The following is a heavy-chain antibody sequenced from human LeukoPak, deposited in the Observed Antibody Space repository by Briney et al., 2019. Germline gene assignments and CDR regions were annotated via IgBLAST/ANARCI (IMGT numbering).Heavy chain of an antibody. CDR2: INSDGSEK. D-gene: IGHD6-19*01. J-gene: IGHJ4*02. CDR1: GFIFSSYG. V-gene: IGHV3-7*01. CDR3: ASGGGWVFFN. Sequence: HPGGSLRLSCAASGFIFSSYGMHWVRQAPGKGLEWVAHINSDGSEKNYVDSVKGRFTISRDNARNSQFLQMNSLRAEDTAVYYCASGGGWVFFNWGQGTLVTVSS.